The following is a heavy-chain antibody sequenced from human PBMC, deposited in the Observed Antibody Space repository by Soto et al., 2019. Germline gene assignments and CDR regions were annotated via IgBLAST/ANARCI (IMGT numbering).Heavy chain of an antibody. J-gene: IGHJ4*02. V-gene: IGHV6-1*01. Sequence: QVQLQQSGPGLVKPSQTLSLTCAVSGDSVSSNNIAWNWLRQSPWRGLEWLGRTYYRSKWYNEYEGSVRSRITITRDTAKTQFSPHLTSVTPEDTAVYDCARGRCYTFDYGGQGDQVTVSS. CDR1: GDSVSSNNIA. D-gene: IGHD2-8*01. CDR2: TYYRSKWYN. CDR3: ARGRCYTFDY.